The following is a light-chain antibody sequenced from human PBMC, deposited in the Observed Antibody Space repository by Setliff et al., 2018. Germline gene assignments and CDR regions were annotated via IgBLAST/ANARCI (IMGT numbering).Light chain of an antibody. V-gene: IGKV1-33*01. CDR3: QQYHNPPYT. J-gene: IGKJ2*01. CDR2: DAS. Sequence: DIQVTQSPSSLSASVGDRVTITCQASQDITNYVNWYQQKPGKAPKLLIYDASNLETGVPSRFSGAGSGTDFTFIISSPQPEDFATYYCQQYHNPPYTFGQGTKVDIK. CDR1: QDITNY.